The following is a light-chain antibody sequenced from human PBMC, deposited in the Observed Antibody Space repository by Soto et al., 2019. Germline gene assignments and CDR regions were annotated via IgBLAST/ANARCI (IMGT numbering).Light chain of an antibody. CDR1: RSDVGGSNF. Sequence: QSALTQPASVSASPGQSITISFTGTRSDVGGSNFVSWDQQHPGKPPKLIMYYVATRPSGVSNRFSGSKSGSTASLNIYRIPTEDEDDYYGVSYKSSTTYFVGSGTKLTVL. CDR2: YVA. J-gene: IGLJ1*01. V-gene: IGLV2-14*03. CDR3: VSYKSSTTYF.